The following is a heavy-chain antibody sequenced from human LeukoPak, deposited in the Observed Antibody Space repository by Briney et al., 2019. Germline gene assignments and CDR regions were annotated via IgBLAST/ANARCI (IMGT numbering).Heavy chain of an antibody. CDR3: ARVGYCSRGVCYNYDY. J-gene: IGHJ4*02. CDR1: GYSFTGNY. Sequence: ASVNVSCKASGYSFTGNYMHWVRQAPGQGFEWMGWINPNTGGTNYAQKFKGRVLMTRDTSISTAYLELSSLKSDDTAVYYCARVGYCSRGVCYNYDYWGQGTQVTVSS. V-gene: IGHV1-2*02. CDR2: INPNTGGT. D-gene: IGHD2-8*01.